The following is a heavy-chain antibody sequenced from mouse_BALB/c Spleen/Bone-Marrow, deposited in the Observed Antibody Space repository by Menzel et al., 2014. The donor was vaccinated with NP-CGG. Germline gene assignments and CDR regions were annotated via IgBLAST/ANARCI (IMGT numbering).Heavy chain of an antibody. D-gene: IGHD1-2*01. CDR3: TRSGYYGYGWYFDV. Sequence: VQLQQSGAELVKPGASVKLSCRVSGYTFTNYFVYWVKQRPGQGLEWIGEINPSNDTPNFNEKFKSKATLTVDKSSSTAYRQVSSLTSEDSSVYYCTRSGYYGYGWYFDVWGAGTTVTVSS. V-gene: IGHV1S81*02. CDR2: INPSNDTP. CDR1: GYTFTNYF. J-gene: IGHJ1*01.